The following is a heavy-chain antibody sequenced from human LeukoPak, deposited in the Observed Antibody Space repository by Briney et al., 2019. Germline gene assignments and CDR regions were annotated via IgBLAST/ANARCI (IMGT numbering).Heavy chain of an antibody. V-gene: IGHV1-24*01. D-gene: IGHD2-15*01. Sequence: ASVKVSCKVSGYTLTELSMHWVRQAPGKGLGWMGGFDPEDGETIYAQKFQGRVTMTEDTSTDTAFMEVSSLRSEDTAVYYCATAPVVAANAGLDYWGQGTLVTVSS. CDR3: ATAPVVAANAGLDY. CDR1: GYTLTELS. J-gene: IGHJ4*02. CDR2: FDPEDGET.